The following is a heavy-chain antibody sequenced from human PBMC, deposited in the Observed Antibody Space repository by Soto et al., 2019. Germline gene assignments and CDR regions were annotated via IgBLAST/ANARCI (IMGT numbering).Heavy chain of an antibody. Sequence: QVQLVPSGDEVKNPGASVKVSCKPSGYTFTDYHIHWVRQAPGQGLEFMGRINANNGGAGSAQQFQGRLTVTRGTSISTVYMELSDMRSDDTAVYVCAREGGSDSLAPKTNWFDTWGPGTRVTVSS. D-gene: IGHD6-25*01. CDR3: AREGGSDSLAPKTNWFDT. V-gene: IGHV1-2*06. J-gene: IGHJ5*01. CDR2: INANNGGA. CDR1: GYTFTDYH.